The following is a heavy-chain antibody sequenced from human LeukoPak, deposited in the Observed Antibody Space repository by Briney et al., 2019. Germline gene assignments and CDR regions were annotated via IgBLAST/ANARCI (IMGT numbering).Heavy chain of an antibody. J-gene: IGHJ4*02. CDR2: ISSSSSYI. Sequence: PGGSLRLSCAASGFTFSSYSMNWVRQAPGKGLEWVSSISSSSSYIYYADSVKGRFTISRDNAKNSLYLQMNSLRAEDTAEYYCVSIAAADDGKRGLWGQGTLVTVSS. D-gene: IGHD6-13*01. CDR3: VSIAAADDGKRGL. CDR1: GFTFSSYS. V-gene: IGHV3-21*01.